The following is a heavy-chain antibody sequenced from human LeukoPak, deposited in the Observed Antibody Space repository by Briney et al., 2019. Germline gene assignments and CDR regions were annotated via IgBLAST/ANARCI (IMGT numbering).Heavy chain of an antibody. D-gene: IGHD1-1*01. J-gene: IGHJ6*03. V-gene: IGHV4-30-2*01. CDR1: GGSISSGGYY. CDR2: IYHSGST. CDR3: ARVWSYYYYMDV. Sequence: SETLSLTCTVSGGSISSGGYYWSWIWQPPGKGLEWIGYIYHSGSTYYNPSLRSRVTISVGRSKNQFSLKLSSVTAADTAVYYCARVWSYYYYMDVWGKGTTVTVSS.